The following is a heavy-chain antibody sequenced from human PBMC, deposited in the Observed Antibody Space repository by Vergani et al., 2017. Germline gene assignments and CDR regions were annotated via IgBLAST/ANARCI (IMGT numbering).Heavy chain of an antibody. Sequence: EVQLVESGGGLVQPGGSLRLSCAASGFTFSSYWMSWVRQAPGKGLEWVANIKQDGSEKYYVDSVKGRFTISRDNAKNSLYLQMNSLRAEDTAVYYCARAVADTYYYYGMDVWGQGTTVTVSS. CDR1: GFTFSSYW. V-gene: IGHV3-7*03. CDR3: ARAVADTYYYYGMDV. J-gene: IGHJ6*02. CDR2: IKQDGSEK. D-gene: IGHD6-19*01.